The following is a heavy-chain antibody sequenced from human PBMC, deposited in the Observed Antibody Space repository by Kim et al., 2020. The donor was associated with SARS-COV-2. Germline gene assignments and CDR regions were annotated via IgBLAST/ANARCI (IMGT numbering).Heavy chain of an antibody. J-gene: IGHJ4*02. V-gene: IGHV4-59*01. CDR3: ARARGWFDY. D-gene: IGHD6-19*01. Sequence: GSTTHTPTLRGRVTISMAPSKNQFSLKLSSVTAADTAVYYCARARGWFDYWGQGTLVTVSS. CDR2: GST.